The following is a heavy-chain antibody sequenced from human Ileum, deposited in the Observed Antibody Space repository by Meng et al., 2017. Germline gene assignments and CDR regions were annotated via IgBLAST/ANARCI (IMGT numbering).Heavy chain of an antibody. CDR3: ATAYCSRTNCPYWYFDL. CDR2: IIPIFGTV. CDR1: GGTFSNYA. D-gene: IGHD2-2*01. J-gene: IGHJ2*01. V-gene: IGHV1-69*05. Sequence: SVKVSCKASGGTFSNYAFYWVRQAPGQGLEWMGGIIPIFGTVNYAQKFQVRVTITTDKTTGTAYMELSSLRSEDTAVYYCATAYCSRTNCPYWYFDLWGRGTLVTVSS.